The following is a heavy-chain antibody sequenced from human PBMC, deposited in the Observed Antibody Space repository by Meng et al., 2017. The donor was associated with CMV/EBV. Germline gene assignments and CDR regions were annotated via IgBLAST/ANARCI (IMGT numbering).Heavy chain of an antibody. V-gene: IGHV1-8*02. CDR2: MNPNSGNT. D-gene: IGHD6-6*01. Sequence: GESLKISCAASGFTFSSYGMHWVRQATGQGLEWMGWMNPNSGNTGYAQKFQGRVTMTRNTSISTAYMELSSLRSEDTAVYYCIYSSSPYYYYGMDVWGQGTTVTVSS. CDR1: GFTFSSYG. J-gene: IGHJ6*02. CDR3: IYSSSPYYYYGMDV.